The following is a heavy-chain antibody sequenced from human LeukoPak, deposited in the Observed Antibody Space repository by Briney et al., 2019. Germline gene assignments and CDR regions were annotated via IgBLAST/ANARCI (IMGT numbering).Heavy chain of an antibody. D-gene: IGHD2-2*01. CDR3: ERDYCSSTSCLFDY. J-gene: IGHJ4*02. CDR2: IWNDGSSK. Sequence: GGSLRLSCAASGFTFSSYGMHWVRQAPGQGLEGVAVIWNDGSSKYYVDSVKGRFTISRDNSKNTLYLQMNSLRTEDTAVYYCERDYCSSTSCLFDYWGQGALVTVSS. CDR1: GFTFSSYG. V-gene: IGHV3-33*01.